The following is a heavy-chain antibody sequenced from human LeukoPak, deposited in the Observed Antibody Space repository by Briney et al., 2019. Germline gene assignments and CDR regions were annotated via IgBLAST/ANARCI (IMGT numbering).Heavy chain of an antibody. CDR2: INPNSGGT. J-gene: IGHJ3*02. Sequence: SVKVSCKASGYTFTAYYMHWVRQAPGQGLEWMGRINPNSGGTNYAQRFQGRVTMTRDTSISTAYMGMRRLKSDDTAVYYCARLSSGWYDDFDIWGQGIMVTVSS. CDR1: GYTFTAYY. CDR3: ARLSSGWYDDFDI. D-gene: IGHD6-19*01. V-gene: IGHV1-2*06.